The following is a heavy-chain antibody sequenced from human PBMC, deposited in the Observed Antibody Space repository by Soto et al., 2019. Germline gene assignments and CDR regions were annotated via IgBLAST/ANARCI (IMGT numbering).Heavy chain of an antibody. CDR2: IIPILGIA. CDR3: AGPGPLSRIMVYAPLDY. CDR1: GGTFSSYT. D-gene: IGHD2-8*01. Sequence: QVQLVQSGAEVKKPGSSVKVSCKASGGTFSSYTISWVRQAPGQGLEWMGRIIPILGIANYAQKFQGRVTITADKSTSTAYMELSSLRSEDTAVYYCAGPGPLSRIMVYAPLDYWGQGTLVTVSS. V-gene: IGHV1-69*02. J-gene: IGHJ4*02.